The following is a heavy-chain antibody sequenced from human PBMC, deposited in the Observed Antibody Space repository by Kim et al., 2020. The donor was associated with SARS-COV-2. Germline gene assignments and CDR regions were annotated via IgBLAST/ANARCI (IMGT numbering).Heavy chain of an antibody. J-gene: IGHJ5*02. V-gene: IGHV3-66*01. CDR3: ARVYFITWFDP. Sequence: SYINSLKDRFIISRDNSKNTLYLQMNSLRAEDTAVYYCARVYFITWFDPWGQGTLVTVSS. D-gene: IGHD1-20*01.